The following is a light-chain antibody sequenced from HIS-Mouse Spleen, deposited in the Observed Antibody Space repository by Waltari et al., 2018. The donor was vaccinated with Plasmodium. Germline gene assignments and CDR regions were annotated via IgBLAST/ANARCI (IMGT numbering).Light chain of an antibody. V-gene: IGKV1-8*01. CDR1: QGISSY. CDR3: QQYYSYPLT. J-gene: IGKJ4*01. Sequence: AIRMTQSPSSFSESTGDRVTITCRASQGISSYLAWYQQTPGKAPKLLIYAASTLQSGVPSRFSGSGSGTDFTLTISCLQSEDFATYYCQQYYSYPLTFGGGTKVEIK. CDR2: AAS.